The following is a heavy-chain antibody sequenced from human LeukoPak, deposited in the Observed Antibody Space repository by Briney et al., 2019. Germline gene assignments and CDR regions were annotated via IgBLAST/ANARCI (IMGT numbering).Heavy chain of an antibody. CDR3: ARVHCSSTSCPIDY. Sequence: GGSLRLSCAASGFTVSSNYMSWVRQAPGKGLEWVSVIYSGGSTYYADSVKGRFTISRDNSKNTLYLQMNSLIAEDTAVYYCARVHCSSTSCPIDYWGQGTLVTVSS. CDR2: IYSGGST. V-gene: IGHV3-53*01. D-gene: IGHD2-2*01. CDR1: GFTVSSNY. J-gene: IGHJ4*02.